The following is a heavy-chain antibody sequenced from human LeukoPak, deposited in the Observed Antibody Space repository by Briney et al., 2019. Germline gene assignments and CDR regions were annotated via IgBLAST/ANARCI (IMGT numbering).Heavy chain of an antibody. V-gene: IGHV3-21*01. J-gene: IGHJ5*02. CDR2: ISSSSSYI. D-gene: IGHD6-19*01. CDR3: ARDQTPGIAVAAKSPAWFDP. CDR1: GFTFSSYS. Sequence: PGGSLRLSCAASGFTFSSYSMNWVRQAPGKGLEWVSSISSSSSYIYYADSVKGRFTISRDNAKNSLYLQMNSLRAKDTAVYYCARDQTPGIAVAAKSPAWFDPWGQGTLVTVSS.